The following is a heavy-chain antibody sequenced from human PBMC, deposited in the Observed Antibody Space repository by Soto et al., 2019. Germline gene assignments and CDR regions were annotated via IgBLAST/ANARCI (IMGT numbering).Heavy chain of an antibody. CDR2: ISGSGGST. D-gene: IGHD2-8*01. J-gene: IGHJ4*02. Sequence: GGSLRLSCAASGFTFSSYAMSWVRQAPGKGLEWVSAISGSGGSTYYADSVKGRFTISRDNSKNTLYLQMNSLRAEDTAVYYCAKQYCTNGVCSHTRGAIDYWGQGTLVTVSS. CDR3: AKQYCTNGVCSHTRGAIDY. CDR1: GFTFSSYA. V-gene: IGHV3-23*01.